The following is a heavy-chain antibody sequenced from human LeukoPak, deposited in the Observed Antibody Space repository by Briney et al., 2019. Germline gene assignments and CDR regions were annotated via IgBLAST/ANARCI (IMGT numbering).Heavy chain of an antibody. Sequence: ASVKVSCKASGGTFSSYAISWVRQAPGQGLEWMGGIIPIFGTANYAQKFQGRVTITADGSTSTAYMELSSLRSEDTAVYYCARVGCSSTGCPSSAGDYWGQGTLVTVSS. J-gene: IGHJ4*02. CDR2: IIPIFGTA. CDR3: ARVGCSSTGCPSSAGDY. CDR1: GGTFSSYA. D-gene: IGHD2-2*01. V-gene: IGHV1-69*01.